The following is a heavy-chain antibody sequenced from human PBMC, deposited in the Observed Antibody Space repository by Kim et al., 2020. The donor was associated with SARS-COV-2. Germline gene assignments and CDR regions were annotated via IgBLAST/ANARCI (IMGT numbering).Heavy chain of an antibody. CDR2: IKKQIEGGTT. J-gene: IGHJ1*01. V-gene: IGHV3-15*01. D-gene: IGHD1-26*01. CDR3: TREPWDESLGDKF. Sequence: GGSLRLSCAVSGVTFHNAWMSWFRLAPGKGLEWVGRIKKQIEGGTTDYAAPVKGRFTVSRDYSKNTLFLQMNNLIAEDTAMYYCTREPWDESLGDKFWGQGTLVTVSS. CDR1: GVTFHNAW.